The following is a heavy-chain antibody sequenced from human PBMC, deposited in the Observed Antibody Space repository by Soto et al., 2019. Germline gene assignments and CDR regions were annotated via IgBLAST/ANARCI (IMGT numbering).Heavy chain of an antibody. Sequence: EVELVESGGGLVQPGGSLRLSCAASGFNFRSYWIHWVRQAPGKGLMWVSHSNSEGTNTSYADSVKGRFTISRDNAKSTLFLQMNFLRAEDTAVYYCTRSPREWLRLGDFFDSWGQGTLVTVST. J-gene: IGHJ4*02. V-gene: IGHV3-74*01. CDR1: GFNFRSYW. CDR2: SNSEGTNT. D-gene: IGHD5-12*01. CDR3: TRSPREWLRLGDFFDS.